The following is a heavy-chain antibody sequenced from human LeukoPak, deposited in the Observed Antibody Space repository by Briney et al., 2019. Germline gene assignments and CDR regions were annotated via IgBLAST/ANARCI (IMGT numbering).Heavy chain of an antibody. V-gene: IGHV3-23*01. D-gene: IGHD1-26*01. J-gene: IGHJ4*02. Sequence: QPGRSLRLSCAASGFTFRIYAMSWVREAPGRGLEWVSAISGSGGSTYYADSVKGRFTISRDNSKNTLYLQMNSLRAEDTAVYYCARDLDSGSYYAFDYWGQGSLVTVSS. CDR3: ARDLDSGSYYAFDY. CDR2: ISGSGGST. CDR1: GFTFRIYA.